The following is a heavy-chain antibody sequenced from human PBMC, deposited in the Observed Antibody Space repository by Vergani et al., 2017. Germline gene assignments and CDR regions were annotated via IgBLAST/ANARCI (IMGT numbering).Heavy chain of an antibody. J-gene: IGHJ5*02. V-gene: IGHV3-30*18. CDR2: ISYDGGNK. CDR3: AKGWGAVAGTRTRFDP. D-gene: IGHD6-19*01. CDR1: GFTFSSYG. Sequence: QVQLVESGGGVVQPGRSLRLSCAASGFTFSSYGMHWVRQAPGKGLEWVAVISYDGGNKYYADSVKGRFTISRDNSKNTLYLQMNSLRAEDTAVYYCAKGWGAVAGTRTRFDPWGQGTLVTVSS.